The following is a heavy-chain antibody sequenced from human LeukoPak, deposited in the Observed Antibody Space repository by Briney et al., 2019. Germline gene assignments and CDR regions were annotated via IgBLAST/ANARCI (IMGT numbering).Heavy chain of an antibody. CDR3: ARGGYDSSGNYYFDY. CDR1: GGSISSYY. CDR2: IYTSGST. D-gene: IGHD3-22*01. Sequence: PSETLSLTCTVSGGSISSYYWSWIRQPAGKGLEWIGRIYTSGSTNYNPSLKSRVTMSVDTSKNQFSLKLSSVTAADTAVYYCARGGYDSSGNYYFDYWGQGTLVTVSS. V-gene: IGHV4-4*07. J-gene: IGHJ4*02.